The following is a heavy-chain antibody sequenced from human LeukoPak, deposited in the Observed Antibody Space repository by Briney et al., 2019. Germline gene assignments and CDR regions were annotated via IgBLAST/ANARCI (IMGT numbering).Heavy chain of an antibody. CDR2: IIPIFGTA. D-gene: IGHD3-10*01. J-gene: IGHJ5*02. CDR3: ARVRYYGSGSYSWFDP. V-gene: IGHV1-69*13. Sequence: ASVKVSCKASGGTFSSYAISWVRQAPGQGLEWMGGIIPIFGTANYAQKFQGRVTITADESTSTAYMKLSSLRSEDTAVYYCARVRYYGSGSYSWFDPWGQGTLVTVSS. CDR1: GGTFSSYA.